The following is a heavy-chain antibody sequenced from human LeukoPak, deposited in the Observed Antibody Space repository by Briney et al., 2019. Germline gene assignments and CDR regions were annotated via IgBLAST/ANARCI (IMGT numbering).Heavy chain of an antibody. V-gene: IGHV1-2*02. CDR3: ARVAGLYNWFDP. J-gene: IGHJ5*02. CDR1: GYTFTGYY. CDR2: INPNSGGT. Sequence: ASVKVSCKASGYTFTGYYMHWVRQAPGQGLEWVGWINPNSGGTNYAQKFQGRVTMTRDTSISTAYMELSRLRSDDTAVYYCARVAGLYNWFDPWGQGTLVTVSS. D-gene: IGHD6-13*01.